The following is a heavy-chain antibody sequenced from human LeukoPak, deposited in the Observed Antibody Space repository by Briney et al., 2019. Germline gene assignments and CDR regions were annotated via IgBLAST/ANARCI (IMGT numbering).Heavy chain of an antibody. CDR3: TSDQAQLRDAFDI. CDR1: GFTVSTNY. CDR2: IYSGGTT. V-gene: IGHV3-53*04. D-gene: IGHD1-26*01. Sequence: GGSLRLSCAASGFTVSTNYMYWVRRAPGKGLEWVSVIYSGGTTYYAESVKGRFTISRHSSKNMLYLQMSNLRPEDTAIYYCTSDQAQLRDAFDIWGQGTEVTVSS. J-gene: IGHJ3*02.